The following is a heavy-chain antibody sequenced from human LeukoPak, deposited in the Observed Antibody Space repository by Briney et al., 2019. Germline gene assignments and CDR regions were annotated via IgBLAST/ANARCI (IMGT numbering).Heavy chain of an antibody. CDR1: GFTFSSCW. CDR3: ARDEARGYDFRPQDH. CDR2: INNDGSGT. D-gene: IGHD3-3*01. V-gene: IGHV3-74*01. J-gene: IGHJ4*02. Sequence: GGSLRLSCAASGFTFSSCWMHWVRQTPGKGLVWVSRINNDGSGTSYADSVKDRFTISRDNAKNILFLQMNSLRAEDTAVYYCARDEARGYDFRPQDHWGQGTLVSVSS.